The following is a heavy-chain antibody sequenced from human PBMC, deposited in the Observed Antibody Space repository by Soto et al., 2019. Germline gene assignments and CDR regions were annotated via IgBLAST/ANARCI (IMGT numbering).Heavy chain of an antibody. Sequence: ASVKVSCKASGYTFTSYGISWVRQAPGQGLEWMGWISAYNGNTNYAQKLQGRVTMTTDTSTSTAYMELRSLRSDDTAVYYCASALYSSSWYLPYYFDFWGQGTLVTVSS. CDR2: ISAYNGNT. V-gene: IGHV1-18*01. D-gene: IGHD6-13*01. CDR1: GYTFTSYG. CDR3: ASALYSSSWYLPYYFDF. J-gene: IGHJ4*02.